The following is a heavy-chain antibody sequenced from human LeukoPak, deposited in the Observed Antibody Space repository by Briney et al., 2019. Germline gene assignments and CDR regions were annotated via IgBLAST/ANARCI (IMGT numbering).Heavy chain of an antibody. CDR1: GASINTSNFY. CDR2: IYYTGRT. CDR3: ARQGSMTRGGYWLDP. D-gene: IGHD3-10*01. V-gene: IGHV4-39*01. J-gene: IGHJ5*02. Sequence: TSETLSLTCTVSGASINTSNFYWAWIRQPPGKGLESIGNIYYTGRTYSNASLNSRVTTSVDTSKNQFSLKLTSVTAADTAVYYCARQGSMTRGGYWLDPWGQGTLVIVSS.